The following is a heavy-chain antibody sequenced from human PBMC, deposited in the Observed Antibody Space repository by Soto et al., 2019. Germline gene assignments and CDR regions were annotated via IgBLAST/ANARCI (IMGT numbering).Heavy chain of an antibody. CDR2: VDPEDGET. D-gene: IGHD5-18*01. CDR1: GYTLTELS. V-gene: IGHV1-24*01. Sequence: QVQLVQSGAEVKKPGASVKVSCKVSGYTLTELSMHWVRQAPGKGREWLGGVDPEDGETIYAQKFQGRVTMTEDTSTDTAYMELSSLRSEDTAVYYCATDTAMAPIPYMDVWGKGTTVTVSS. J-gene: IGHJ6*03. CDR3: ATDTAMAPIPYMDV.